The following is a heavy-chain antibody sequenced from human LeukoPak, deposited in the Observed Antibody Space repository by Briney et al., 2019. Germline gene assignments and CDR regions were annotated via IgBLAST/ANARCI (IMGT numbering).Heavy chain of an antibody. V-gene: IGHV4-39*02. CDR1: GGSISSSSSH. J-gene: IGHJ5*02. CDR3: ARDLSPYSSGWP. CDR2: IYYSGST. D-gene: IGHD6-25*01. Sequence: SETLSLTCTVSGGSISSSSSHWGWIRQPPGKGLEWIGSIYYSGSTYYSPSLKNRVAISVDTSKNQFTLKLSSVTAADTAVYYCARDLSPYSSGWPWGQGTLVTVSS.